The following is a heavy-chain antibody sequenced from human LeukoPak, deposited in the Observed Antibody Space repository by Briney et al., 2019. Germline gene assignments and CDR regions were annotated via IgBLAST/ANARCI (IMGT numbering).Heavy chain of an antibody. V-gene: IGHV3-7*01. J-gene: IGHJ5*02. Sequence: GGSLRLSCAASGFAFRTYWMSWVRQAPGKGLEWVANIKEDGSQMDYVDSVRGRFTIFRDNAKNSLFLQMNSLRAEDTAVYYCARGSSTNWFDPWGQGTLVSVSS. CDR3: ARGSSTNWFDP. CDR2: IKEDGSQM. D-gene: IGHD6-19*01. CDR1: GFAFRTYW.